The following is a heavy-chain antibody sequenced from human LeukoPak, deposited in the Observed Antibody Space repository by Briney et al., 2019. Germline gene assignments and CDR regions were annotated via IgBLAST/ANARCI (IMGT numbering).Heavy chain of an antibody. CDR1: GFTFSSYG. D-gene: IGHD1-26*01. Sequence: PGGSLRLSCAASGFTFSSYGMHWVRQAPGKGLEWVAVIWYDGSNKYYADSVKGRFTISRDNSKNTLYLQMNSLRAEDTAVYYCAKCGRSGSYPTYYFDYWGQEPWSPSPQ. CDR2: IWYDGSNK. J-gene: IGHJ4*01. V-gene: IGHV3-33*06. CDR3: AKCGRSGSYPTYYFDY.